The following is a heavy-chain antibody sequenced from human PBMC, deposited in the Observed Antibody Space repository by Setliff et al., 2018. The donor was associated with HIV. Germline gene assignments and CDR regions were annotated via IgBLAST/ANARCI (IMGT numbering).Heavy chain of an antibody. CDR1: GYTFTSDD. CDR2: MNPNSGNT. Sequence: ASVKVSCKASGYTFTSDDINWVRQATGQGLEWMGWMNPNSGNTGYAQKFQGRVTMTRTISISTAYMELSSLRSEDTAVYYCARGAYYGSGSYYDSRYWGQGTLVTVSS. CDR3: ARGAYYGSGSYYDSRY. D-gene: IGHD3-10*01. V-gene: IGHV1-8*01. J-gene: IGHJ4*02.